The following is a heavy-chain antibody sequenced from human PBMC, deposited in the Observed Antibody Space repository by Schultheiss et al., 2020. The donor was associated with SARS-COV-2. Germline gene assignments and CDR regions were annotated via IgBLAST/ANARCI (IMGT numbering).Heavy chain of an antibody. V-gene: IGHV3-23*01. CDR3: AKDQLGYDWNDVPPYYFDS. CDR1: GFTFDNYA. D-gene: IGHD1-1*01. Sequence: GESLKISCAASGFTFDNYAMSWVRQAPGKGLEWVSSISGSSGSMYYTDSVQGRFTISRDNFKNTLYLQMNSLRADDTALYYCAKDQLGYDWNDVPPYYFDSWGQGMLVTVSS. J-gene: IGHJ4*02. CDR2: ISGSSGSM.